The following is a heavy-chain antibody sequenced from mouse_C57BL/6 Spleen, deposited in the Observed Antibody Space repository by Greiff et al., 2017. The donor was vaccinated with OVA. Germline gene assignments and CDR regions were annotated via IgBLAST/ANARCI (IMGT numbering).Heavy chain of an antibody. V-gene: IGHV1-22*01. Sequence: VQLQQSGPELVKPGASVKMSCKASGYTFTDYNMHWVKQSHGKSLEWIGYINPNNGGTSSNQKFKGKATLTVNKSSSTAYMELRSLTSEDSAVYYCARGTTVVATDWYLDVWGTGTTVTVSS. J-gene: IGHJ1*03. CDR1: GYTFTDYN. D-gene: IGHD1-1*01. CDR2: INPNNGGT. CDR3: ARGTTVVATDWYLDV.